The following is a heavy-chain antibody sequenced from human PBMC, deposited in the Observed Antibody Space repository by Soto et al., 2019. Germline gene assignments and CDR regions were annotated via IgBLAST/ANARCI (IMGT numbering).Heavy chain of an antibody. CDR3: ARRRPTGYYNC. CDR1: GFPFSDYY. D-gene: IGHD3-9*01. CDR2: IGSSSSYT. V-gene: IGHV3-11*05. Sequence: QVQLVESGGDLVKPGGSLRLSCAASGFPFSDYYMSWIRQAPGKGLEWVSSIGSSSSYTNYADSVKGRFTISRDNAKNSLYLQMNSLRAEDTAVYYCARRRPTGYYNCCGQGTLVTVSA. J-gene: IGHJ4*02.